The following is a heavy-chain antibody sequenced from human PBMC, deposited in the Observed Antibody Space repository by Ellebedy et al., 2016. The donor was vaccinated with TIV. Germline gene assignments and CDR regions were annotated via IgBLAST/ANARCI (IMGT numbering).Heavy chain of an antibody. CDR1: GGSISSSSYN. CDR3: ARVVVVPAASLYYFDY. J-gene: IGHJ4*02. CDR2: VYYSGST. Sequence: GSLRLSXTVSGGSISSSSYNWGWIRQSPGKGLEWIGSVYYSGSTYYNPSLKSRVTISVDTSKNQFSLKLSSVTAADTAVYYCARVVVVPAASLYYFDYWGQGTLVTVSS. V-gene: IGHV4-39*07. D-gene: IGHD2-2*01.